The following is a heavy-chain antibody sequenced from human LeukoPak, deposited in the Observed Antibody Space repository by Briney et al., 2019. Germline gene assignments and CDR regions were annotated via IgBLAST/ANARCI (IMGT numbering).Heavy chain of an antibody. CDR3: AVTNEWELGYYYYYGMDV. J-gene: IGHJ6*02. CDR1: GFTFSDYY. D-gene: IGHD1-26*01. Sequence: KSGGSLRLSCAASGFTFSDYYMSWIRQAPGKGLEWVSYISSSSSTIYYADSVKGRFTISRDNAKNSLYLQMNSLRAEDTAVYYCAVTNEWELGYYYYYGMDVWGQGTTVTVSS. V-gene: IGHV3-11*04. CDR2: ISSSSSTI.